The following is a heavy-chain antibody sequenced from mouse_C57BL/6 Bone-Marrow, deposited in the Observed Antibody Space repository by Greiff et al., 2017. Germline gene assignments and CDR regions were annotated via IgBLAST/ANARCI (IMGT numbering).Heavy chain of an antibody. Sequence: EVKLVESEGGLVQPGSSMKLSCTASGFTFSDYYMAWVRQVPEKGLEWVANINYDGSSTYYLDSLKSRFIISRDNAKNILYLQMSSLKSEDTATYYCARDHDYASYFDVWGTGTTVTVSS. J-gene: IGHJ1*03. CDR1: GFTFSDYY. V-gene: IGHV5-16*01. D-gene: IGHD1-1*01. CDR2: INYDGSST. CDR3: ARDHDYASYFDV.